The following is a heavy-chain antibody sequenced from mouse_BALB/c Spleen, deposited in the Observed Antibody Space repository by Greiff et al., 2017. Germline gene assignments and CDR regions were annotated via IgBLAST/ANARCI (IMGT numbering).Heavy chain of an antibody. CDR1: GFTFSSYA. V-gene: IGHV5-9-3*01. Sequence: EVQRVESGGGLVKPGGSLKLSCAASGFTFSSYAMSWVRQTPEKRLEWVATISSGGSYTYYPDSVKGRFTISRDNAKNTLYLQMSSLRSEDTAMYYCARHEMDYWGQGTSVTVSS. J-gene: IGHJ4*01. CDR2: ISSGGSYT. CDR3: ARHEMDY.